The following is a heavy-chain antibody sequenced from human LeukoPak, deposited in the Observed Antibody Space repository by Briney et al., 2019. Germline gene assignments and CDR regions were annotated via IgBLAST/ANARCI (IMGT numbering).Heavy chain of an antibody. CDR1: GGSINSYY. Sequence: PSETLSLTCTVSGGSINSYYWSWIRQPAGKGLEWIGRIYTSGSTNYNPSLKSRVTMSVDKSKNQFSLKLSSVTAADTAVYYCATLTSLLDTAMVTGYWGQGTLVTVSS. CDR2: IYTSGST. CDR3: ATLTSLLDTAMVTGY. J-gene: IGHJ4*02. D-gene: IGHD5-18*01. V-gene: IGHV4-4*07.